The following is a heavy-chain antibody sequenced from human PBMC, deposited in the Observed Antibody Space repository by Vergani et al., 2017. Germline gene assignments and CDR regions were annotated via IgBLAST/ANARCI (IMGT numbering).Heavy chain of an antibody. CDR1: GGTFSSYA. V-gene: IGHV1-69*06. CDR3: ASGPPQDCSSTSCYSGYFDY. D-gene: IGHD2-2*01. J-gene: IGHJ4*02. Sequence: QVQLVQSGAEVKTPGSSVKVSCKASGGTFSSYAISWVRQAPGQGLEWMGGIIPIFGTANYAQKFQGRVTITADKSTSTAYMELSSLRSEDTAVYYCASGPPQDCSSTSCYSGYFDYWGQGTLVTVSS. CDR2: IIPIFGTA.